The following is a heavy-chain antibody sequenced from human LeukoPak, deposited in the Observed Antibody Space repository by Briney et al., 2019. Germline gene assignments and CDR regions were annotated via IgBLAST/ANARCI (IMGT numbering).Heavy chain of an antibody. Sequence: ASVKVSCKASGYTFTSYYMHWVRQAPGQGLEWMGIINPSGGSTSYAQKFQGRVTMTRDMSTSTVYMELSSLRSEDTAVYYCAGAVGAPYFDYWGQGTLVTVSS. J-gene: IGHJ4*02. D-gene: IGHD1-26*01. CDR3: AGAVGAPYFDY. V-gene: IGHV1-46*01. CDR1: GYTFTSYY. CDR2: INPSGGST.